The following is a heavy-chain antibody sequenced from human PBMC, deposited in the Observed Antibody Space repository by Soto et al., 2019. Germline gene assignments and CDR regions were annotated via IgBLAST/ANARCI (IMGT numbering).Heavy chain of an antibody. CDR2: IYYSGNT. D-gene: IGHD2-15*01. CDR1: GGSISSSTYY. V-gene: IGHV4-39*01. Sequence: QLQLQESGPGLVKPSETLSLTCTVSGGSISSSTYYWGWIRQPPGRGLEWIGNIYYSGNTYYSPSLKSRVTISVDTSNNQFSLKLTSVTAADTAVYYCARQVGAADYFDYWGQGTLVTVSS. CDR3: ARQVGAADYFDY. J-gene: IGHJ4*02.